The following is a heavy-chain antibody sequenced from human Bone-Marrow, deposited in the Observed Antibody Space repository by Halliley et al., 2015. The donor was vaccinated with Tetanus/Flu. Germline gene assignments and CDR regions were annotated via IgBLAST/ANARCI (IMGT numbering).Heavy chain of an antibody. CDR3: ARGRRSHGMDV. CDR1: GFTFSNFD. Sequence: SLRLSCAASGFTFSNFDMHWVRQVPGKGLEWVSGIGSGGDSYYPGSVKGRFIISREDATNSLFLQMNSLRAGDTAIYYCARGRRSHGMDVWGQGTTVTVSS. D-gene: IGHD3-10*01. J-gene: IGHJ6*02. CDR2: IGSGGDS. V-gene: IGHV3-13*01.